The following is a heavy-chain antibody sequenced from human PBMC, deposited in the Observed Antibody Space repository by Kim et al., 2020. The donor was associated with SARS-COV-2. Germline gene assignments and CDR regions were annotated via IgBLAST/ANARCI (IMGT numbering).Heavy chain of an antibody. Sequence: GGSLRLSCAASGFAVYRFAMNWVRQAPGKGLEWVSAITNNNGKTYYQDSVQGRVTISRDESKNIVYLHLRSLSVKDTDVYYCSKGHPSPGWPPFGDWGQG. CDR1: GFAVYRFA. CDR2: ITNNNGKT. CDR3: SKGHPSPGWPPFGD. J-gene: IGHJ4*02. V-gene: IGHV3-23*05. D-gene: IGHD6-19*01.